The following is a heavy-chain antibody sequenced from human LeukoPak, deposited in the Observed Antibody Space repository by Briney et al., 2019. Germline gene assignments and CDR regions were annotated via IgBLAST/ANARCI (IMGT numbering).Heavy chain of an antibody. D-gene: IGHD1/OR15-1a*01. Sequence: ASVKVSCKASGYTFTDYYMYWVRQAPGQGLDWVGWINPTSGATNYAQKFQGRVTMTRDTSNNTSYMELSRLRSDDTAVYYCAREFRTSTWSFDALDLWGQGTMVTVSS. CDR3: AREFRTSTWSFDALDL. V-gene: IGHV1-2*02. J-gene: IGHJ3*01. CDR2: INPTSGAT. CDR1: GYTFTDYY.